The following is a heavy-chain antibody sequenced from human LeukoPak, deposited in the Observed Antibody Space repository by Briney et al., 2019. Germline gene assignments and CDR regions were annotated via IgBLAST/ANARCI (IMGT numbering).Heavy chain of an antibody. CDR1: GGSIRSSYHY. V-gene: IGHV4-39*01. D-gene: IGHD2-21*01. Sequence: SETLSLTSTVSGGSIRSSYHYRGWIRQPPGKGLEWIGSIYDSRSTYYNPSLKSRATISVDTSKNQFSVKLNSVTAAETAVCCCARHCGPWGQGTLVTV. CDR2: IYDSRST. J-gene: IGHJ5*02. CDR3: ARHCGP.